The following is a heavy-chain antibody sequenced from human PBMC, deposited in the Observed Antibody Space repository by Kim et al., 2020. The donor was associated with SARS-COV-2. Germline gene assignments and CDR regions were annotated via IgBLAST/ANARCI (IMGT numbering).Heavy chain of an antibody. Sequence: GGSLRLSCAASGFTFSSYAMHWVRQAPGKGLEWVAVISYDGSNKYYADSVKGRFTISRDNSKNTLYLQMNSLRAEDTAVYYCARDLLLWFGDDAFDIWG. V-gene: IGHV3-30*04. CDR3: ARDLLLWFGDDAFDI. D-gene: IGHD3-10*01. J-gene: IGHJ3*02. CDR1: GFTFSSYA. CDR2: ISYDGSNK.